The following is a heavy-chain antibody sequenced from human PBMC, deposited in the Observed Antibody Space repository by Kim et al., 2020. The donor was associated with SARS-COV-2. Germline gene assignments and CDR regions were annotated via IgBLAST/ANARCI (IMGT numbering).Heavy chain of an antibody. CDR2: IDPSDSNT. D-gene: IGHD6-19*01. V-gene: IGHV5-10-1*01. J-gene: IGHJ4*02. CDR1: GYSFTSYW. CDR3: ARLSFSGGWSPRRRDYFDY. Sequence: GESLKISCKGSGYSFTSYWISWVRQMPGKGLEWMGRIDPSDSNTNTARSFQGNATISADKSISTAYLQWSSLKASDTAMYYCARLSFSGGWSPRRRDYFDYWGQGTLVTVSS.